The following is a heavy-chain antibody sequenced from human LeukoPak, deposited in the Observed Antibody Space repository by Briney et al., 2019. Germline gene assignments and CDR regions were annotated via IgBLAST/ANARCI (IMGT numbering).Heavy chain of an antibody. J-gene: IGHJ5*02. CDR1: GFTFSSYG. CDR2: IWYDGSNK. Sequence: GRSLRLSCAASGFTFSSYGMHWVRQAPGKGLEWVAVIWYDGSNKYYADSVKGRFTISRDNSKNTLYLQMNSLRAEDTAVYYCARDGYSSSPGWFDPWGQGTLVTVSS. CDR3: ARDGYSSSPGWFDP. V-gene: IGHV3-33*01. D-gene: IGHD6-13*01.